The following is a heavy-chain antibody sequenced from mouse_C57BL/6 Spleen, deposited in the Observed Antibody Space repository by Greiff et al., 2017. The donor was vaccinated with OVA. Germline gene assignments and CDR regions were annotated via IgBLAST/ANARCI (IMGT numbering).Heavy chain of an antibody. J-gene: IGHJ1*03. CDR3: ARSGGLGRYFDV. D-gene: IGHD4-1*01. V-gene: IGHV1-53*01. Sequence: QVQLQQPGTELVKPGASVKLSCKASGYTFTSYWMHWVKQRPGQGLEWIGNINPSNGGTNYNEKFKSKATLPVDKSSSTAYLQLSSLTSEDSAVYYCARSGGLGRYFDVWGTGTTVTVSS. CDR1: GYTFTSYW. CDR2: INPSNGGT.